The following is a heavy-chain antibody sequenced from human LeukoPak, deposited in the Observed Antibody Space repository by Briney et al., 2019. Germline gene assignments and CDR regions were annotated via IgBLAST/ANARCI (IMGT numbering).Heavy chain of an antibody. V-gene: IGHV3-11*01. CDR3: AREARYTSSWYVYYYFDY. CDR1: GITFSDHY. D-gene: IGHD6-13*01. J-gene: IGHJ4*02. CDR2: ISSSGSTI. Sequence: GGSLRLSCAASGITFSDHYMSWIRQVPGKGLEWVAHISSSGSTIDYADSVRGRFAISRDNAKNSLYLQMITLSVEDTAVYYCAREARYTSSWYVYYYFDYWGQGTLVTVSS.